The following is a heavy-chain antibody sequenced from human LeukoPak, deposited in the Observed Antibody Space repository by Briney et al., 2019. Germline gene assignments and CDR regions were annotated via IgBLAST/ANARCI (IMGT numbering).Heavy chain of an antibody. Sequence: SETLSLTCTVSGGSISSYYWSWIRQPPGKGLEWIGYIYYSGSTNYNPSLKSRVTISVDTSKNQFSLKLSSVTAADTAVYYCARVSGIAAAGLHYFDYWGQGTLVTVSS. CDR1: GGSISSYY. V-gene: IGHV4-59*01. CDR2: IYYSGST. CDR3: ARVSGIAAAGLHYFDY. J-gene: IGHJ4*02. D-gene: IGHD6-13*01.